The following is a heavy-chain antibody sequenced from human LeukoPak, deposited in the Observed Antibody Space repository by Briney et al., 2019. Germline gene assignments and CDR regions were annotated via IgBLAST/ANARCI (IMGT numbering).Heavy chain of an antibody. CDR1: GGSISSGGYY. CDR2: IYYSGST. Sequence: SETLSLTCTVSGGSISSGGYYWSWIRQHPGKGLDWIGYIYYSGSTYYNPSLKSRVTISVDTSKNQFSLKLSSVTAADTAVYYCATRAYDILTGYRPGGFDYWGQGTLVTVSS. D-gene: IGHD3-9*01. V-gene: IGHV4-31*03. J-gene: IGHJ4*02. CDR3: ATRAYDILTGYRPGGFDY.